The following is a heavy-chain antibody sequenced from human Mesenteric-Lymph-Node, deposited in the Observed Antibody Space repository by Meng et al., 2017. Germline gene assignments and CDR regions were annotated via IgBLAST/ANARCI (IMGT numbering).Heavy chain of an antibody. CDR3: ARDRTTGRYFDY. J-gene: IGHJ4*02. D-gene: IGHD4-11*01. CDR2: IYYNGST. CDR1: GGSIRNGGYY. V-gene: IGHV4-39*02. Sequence: GPRMVNPSELPSLPSICRGGSIRNGGYYWGLILRPPGKGLEWIGSIYYNGSTYYNPSLKSRVTISVDTSKNQFSLKLSSVTAADTAVYYCARDRTTGRYFDYWGQGTLVTVSS.